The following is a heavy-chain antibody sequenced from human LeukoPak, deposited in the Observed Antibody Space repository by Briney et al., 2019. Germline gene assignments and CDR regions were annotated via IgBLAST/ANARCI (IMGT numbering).Heavy chain of an antibody. CDR2: IYPNGGST. CDR1: GFTFSTYS. V-gene: IGHV3-23*01. Sequence: PGESLRLSCAASGFTFSTYSMTWVRQGPGKGLEWVSSIYPNGGSTFYADSVKGRFTISRDNSKNTLYLQMSSLRTEDTAIYYCTKDVVPDSGWDLDYWGQGTLVTVPS. D-gene: IGHD6-19*01. CDR3: TKDVVPDSGWDLDY. J-gene: IGHJ4*02.